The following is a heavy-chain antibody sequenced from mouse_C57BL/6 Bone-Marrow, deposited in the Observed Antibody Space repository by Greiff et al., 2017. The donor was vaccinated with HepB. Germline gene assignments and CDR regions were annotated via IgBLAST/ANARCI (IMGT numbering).Heavy chain of an antibody. V-gene: IGHV1-82*01. CDR3: AALLLRYGPYY. J-gene: IGHJ2*01. D-gene: IGHD1-1*01. CDR1: GYAFSSSW. Sequence: VQLQQSGPELVKPGASVKISCKASGYAFSSSWMNWVKQRPGKGLEWIGRIYPGDGDTNYNGKFKGKATLTADKSSSTAYMQLSSLTSEDSAVYYCAALLLRYGPYYWGQGTTLTVSS. CDR2: IYPGDGDT.